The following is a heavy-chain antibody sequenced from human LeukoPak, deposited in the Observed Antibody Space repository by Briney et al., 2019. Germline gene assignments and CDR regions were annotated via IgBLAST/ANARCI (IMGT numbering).Heavy chain of an antibody. CDR3: ARGRGPTFTYYYDSSGYQNAFDI. CDR1: GYSISSGYY. D-gene: IGHD3-22*01. Sequence: PSETLSLTCTVSGYSISSGYYWGWIRQPPGKGLEWIGSIYRSGNTYYNPSLKSRVTISVDTSKNQFSLKLSSVTAADTAVYYCARGRGPTFTYYYDSSGYQNAFDIWGQGTMVTVSS. V-gene: IGHV4-38-2*02. CDR2: IYRSGNT. J-gene: IGHJ3*02.